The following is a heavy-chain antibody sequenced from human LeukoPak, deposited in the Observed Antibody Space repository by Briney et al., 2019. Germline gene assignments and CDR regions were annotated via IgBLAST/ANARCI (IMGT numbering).Heavy chain of an antibody. D-gene: IGHD5-18*01. Sequence: SVKVSCKASGGTLNNYAINWVRQAPGQGLEWMRGIIPIFGSSNYAQKFQGRVTITADESTTTAYMELSSLRSEDTAVYYCARVTHTELSTWFDPWGQGTLVTVSS. CDR2: IIPIFGSS. V-gene: IGHV1-69*13. J-gene: IGHJ5*02. CDR3: ARVTHTELSTWFDP. CDR1: GGTLNNYA.